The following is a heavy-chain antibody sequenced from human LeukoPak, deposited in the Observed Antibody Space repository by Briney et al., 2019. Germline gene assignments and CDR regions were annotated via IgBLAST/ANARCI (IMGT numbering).Heavy chain of an antibody. CDR3: ARCTSSCYRGRFDS. CDR2: ISGSGGST. D-gene: IGHD3-22*01. Sequence: PGGSLRLSCAASGFTFSSYAMSWVRQAPGKGLEWVSAISGSGGSTYYADSVKGRFTISRDNSKNTLYLQMNSLRAEDTAVYYCARCTSSCYRGRFDSWGQGTLVTVSS. CDR1: GFTFSSYA. V-gene: IGHV3-23*01. J-gene: IGHJ5*01.